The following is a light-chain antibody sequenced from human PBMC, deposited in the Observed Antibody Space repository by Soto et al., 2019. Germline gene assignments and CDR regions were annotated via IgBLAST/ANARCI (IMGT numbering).Light chain of an antibody. J-gene: IGKJ1*01. V-gene: IGKV3-15*01. CDR1: QSVSSN. CDR2: DSS. CDR3: QQFGDWPS. Sequence: EIVMTQSPATLSVSPGERATFSCRASQSVSSNLAWYQQKPGQAPRLLISDSSTRATGIPARFSGSGSGTEFTLTISSLQSDDSAIYYCQQFGDWPSFGLGTKVDIK.